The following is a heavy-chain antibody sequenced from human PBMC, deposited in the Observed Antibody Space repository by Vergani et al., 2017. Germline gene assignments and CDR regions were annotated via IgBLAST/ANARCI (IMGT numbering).Heavy chain of an antibody. D-gene: IGHD6-19*01. CDR3: ARWRDYSSGWFAPFDY. V-gene: IGHV4-59*08. CDR2: IYYSGST. Sequence: QVQLQESGPGLVKPSETLSLTCTVSGGSISSYYWSWIRQPPGKGLEWIGSIYYSGSTNYNPSLKSRVIISVDTSKNQFSLKLSSVTAADTAVYYCARWRDYSSGWFAPFDYWGQGTLVTVSS. CDR1: GGSISSYY. J-gene: IGHJ4*02.